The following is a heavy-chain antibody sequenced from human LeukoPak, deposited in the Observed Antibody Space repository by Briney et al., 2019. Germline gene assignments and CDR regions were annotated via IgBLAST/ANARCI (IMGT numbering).Heavy chain of an antibody. V-gene: IGHV3-9*01. D-gene: IGHD1-14*01. CDR1: GFTFDDYA. CDR3: AKDQSPGAKNRGAFDI. J-gene: IGHJ3*02. Sequence: GGSLRLSCAASGFTFDDYAMPWVRQAPGKGLEWVSGISWNSGSIGYADSVKGRFTISRDNAKNSLYLQMNSLRAEDTALYYCAKDQSPGAKNRGAFDIWGQGTMVTVSS. CDR2: ISWNSGSI.